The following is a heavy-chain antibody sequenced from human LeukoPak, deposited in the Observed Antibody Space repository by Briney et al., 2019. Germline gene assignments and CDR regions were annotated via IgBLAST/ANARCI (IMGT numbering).Heavy chain of an antibody. D-gene: IGHD6-19*01. CDR2: ISWNSGSI. Sequence: GGSLRLSCAASGFTFDDYAMHWVRQAPGKGLEWVSGISWNSGSIGYADSVKGRFTISRDNAKNSLYLQMNSLRAEDTALYYCAKDIGSSGWADAFDIWGQGTMVTVSS. CDR1: GFTFDDYA. CDR3: AKDIGSSGWADAFDI. V-gene: IGHV3-9*01. J-gene: IGHJ3*02.